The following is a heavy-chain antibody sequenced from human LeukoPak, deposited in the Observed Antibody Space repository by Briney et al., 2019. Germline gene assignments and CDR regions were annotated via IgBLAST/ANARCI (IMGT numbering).Heavy chain of an antibody. CDR1: GFTFSSYS. Sequence: SGGPLRLSCAASGFTFSSYSMNWVRQAPGKGLEWVSYISSSSSTIYYADSVKGRFTISRDNAKNSLYLQMNSLRAEDTAVYYCARDKRGYSGYEGLDYWGQGTLVTVSS. CDR3: ARDKRGYSGYEGLDY. J-gene: IGHJ4*02. D-gene: IGHD5-12*01. V-gene: IGHV3-48*01. CDR2: ISSSSSTI.